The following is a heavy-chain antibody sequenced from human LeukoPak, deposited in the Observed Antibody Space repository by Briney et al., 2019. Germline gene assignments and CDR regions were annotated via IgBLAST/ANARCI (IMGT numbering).Heavy chain of an antibody. CDR3: ARVRGVAGTYAFDY. V-gene: IGHV4-4*07. D-gene: IGHD6-19*01. CDR1: GGSISSYY. J-gene: IGHJ4*02. CDR2: IYTSGST. Sequence: SETLSLTCTVSGGSISSYYWSWIRQPAGKGLEWIGRIYTSGSTNYNPSLKSRVTMSVDTSKNQFSLMRSSVTAADTAVYYCARVRGVAGTYAFDYWGQGTLVTVSS.